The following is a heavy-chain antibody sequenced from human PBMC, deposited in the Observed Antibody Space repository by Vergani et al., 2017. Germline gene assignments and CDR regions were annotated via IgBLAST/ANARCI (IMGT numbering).Heavy chain of an antibody. Sequence: QVQLQESGPGLVKSSETLSLTCSVSFDSIRNLYCNWIRQPPGKGLEWIGEINHSGSTNYNPSLKSRVTISVDTSKNQFSLKLSSVTAADTAVYYCARGLAAAGYYMDVWGKGTTVTVSS. V-gene: IGHV4-34*01. CDR1: FDSIRNLY. D-gene: IGHD6-13*01. CDR2: INHSGST. CDR3: ARGLAAAGYYMDV. J-gene: IGHJ6*03.